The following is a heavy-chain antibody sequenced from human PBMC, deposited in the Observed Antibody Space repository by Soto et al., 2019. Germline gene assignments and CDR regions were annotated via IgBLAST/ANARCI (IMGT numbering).Heavy chain of an antibody. J-gene: IGHJ5*02. CDR3: ARGGASITMVRGVIIANWFDP. CDR1: GYTFTGYY. Sequence: ASVKVSCKASGYTFTGYYMHWVRQAPGQGLEWMGWINPNSGGTNCAQKFQGWVTMTRDTSISTAYMELSRLRSDDTAVYYCARGGASITMVRGVIIANWFDPWGQGTLVTVSS. CDR2: INPNSGGT. V-gene: IGHV1-2*04. D-gene: IGHD3-10*01.